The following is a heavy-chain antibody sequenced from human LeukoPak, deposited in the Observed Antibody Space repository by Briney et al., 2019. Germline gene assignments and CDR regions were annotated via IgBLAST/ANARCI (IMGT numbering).Heavy chain of an antibody. CDR3: ASLRRSTFSLRPTNDAFDI. Sequence: GSLRLSCAASGFTFSSYAMSWIRQPPGKGLEWIGEINHSGSTNYNPSLKSRVTISVDTSKNQFSLKLSSVTAADTAVYYCASLRRSTFSLRPTNDAFDIWGQGTMVTVSS. V-gene: IGHV4-34*01. CDR2: INHSGST. D-gene: IGHD3-16*01. CDR1: GFTFSSYA. J-gene: IGHJ3*02.